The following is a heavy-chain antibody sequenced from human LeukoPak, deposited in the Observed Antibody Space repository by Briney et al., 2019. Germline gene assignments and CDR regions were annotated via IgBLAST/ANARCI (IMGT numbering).Heavy chain of an antibody. Sequence: SETLSLTCTVSGGSISSGSYYWSWIRQAPGKGLEWIGSIFYGGSTHYNPSLKSRATISVDTSKNQFSLKLTSVTAADAAMYYCARQLPTAAADTRGYFDYWGQGTVVTVSS. D-gene: IGHD6-25*01. CDR3: ARQLPTAAADTRGYFDY. CDR2: IFYGGST. J-gene: IGHJ4*01. V-gene: IGHV4-39*01. CDR1: GGSISSGSYY.